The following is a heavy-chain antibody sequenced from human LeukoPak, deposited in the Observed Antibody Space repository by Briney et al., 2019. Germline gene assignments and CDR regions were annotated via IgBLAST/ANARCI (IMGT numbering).Heavy chain of an antibody. CDR2: ISSSGSTI. Sequence: GGSLRLSCAPSGFTFSDYYMSWIRQAPGKGLEWVSYISSSGSTIYYADSVKGRFTISRDNAKNSLYLQMNSLRAEDTAVYYCARDPSIAAAGKTSDAFDIWGQGTMVTVSS. V-gene: IGHV3-11*04. D-gene: IGHD6-13*01. CDR3: ARDPSIAAAGKTSDAFDI. CDR1: GFTFSDYY. J-gene: IGHJ3*02.